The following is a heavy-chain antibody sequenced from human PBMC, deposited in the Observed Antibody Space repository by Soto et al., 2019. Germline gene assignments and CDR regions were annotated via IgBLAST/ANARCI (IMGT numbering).Heavy chain of an antibody. D-gene: IGHD6-13*01. CDR1: GYTFTSYG. V-gene: IGHV1-18*01. CDR2: ISAYNGNT. J-gene: IGHJ6*02. CDR3: ARDGGIAAAGAYYYYYYGMDV. Sequence: QVQLVQSGAEVKKPGASVKVSCKASGYTFTSYGISWVRQAPGQGLEWVGWISAYNGNTNYAQKLQGRVTMTTDTSTSTAYMELRSLRSDDTAVYYCARDGGIAAAGAYYYYYYGMDVWGQGTTVTVSS.